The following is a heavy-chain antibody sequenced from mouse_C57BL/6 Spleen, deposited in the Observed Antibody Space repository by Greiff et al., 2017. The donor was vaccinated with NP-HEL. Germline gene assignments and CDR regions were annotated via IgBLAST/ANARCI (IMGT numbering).Heavy chain of an antibody. V-gene: IGHV1-82*01. CDR3: AIYGYYGRYYYAMDY. CDR2: IYPGDGDT. Sequence: VKLQESGPELVKPGASVKISCKASGYAFSSSWMNWVKQRPGKGLEWIGRIYPGDGDTNYNGKFKGKATLTADKSSSTAYMQLSSLTSEDSAVYFCAIYGYYGRYYYAMDYWGQGTSVTVSS. D-gene: IGHD2-3*01. J-gene: IGHJ4*01. CDR1: GYAFSSSW.